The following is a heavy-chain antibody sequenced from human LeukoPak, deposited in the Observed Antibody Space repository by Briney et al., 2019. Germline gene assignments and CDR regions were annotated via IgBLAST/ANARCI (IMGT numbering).Heavy chain of an antibody. Sequence: SETLSLTCTVSGGSISSHYWSWIRQPPGKGLEWIGYIYYSGSTNYNPSLKSRVTISVDTSKNQFSLKLSSVTAADTAVYYCARGLGYCSSTSCYSVGFDPWGQGTLVTVPS. CDR2: IYYSGST. CDR3: ARGLGYCSSTSCYSVGFDP. CDR1: GGSISSHY. V-gene: IGHV4-59*11. J-gene: IGHJ5*02. D-gene: IGHD2-2*02.